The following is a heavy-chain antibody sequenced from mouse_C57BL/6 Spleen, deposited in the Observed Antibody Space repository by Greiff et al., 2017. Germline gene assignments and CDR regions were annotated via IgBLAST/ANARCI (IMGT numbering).Heavy chain of an antibody. D-gene: IGHD1-1*01. V-gene: IGHV1-15*01. CDR3: TSDDTTVVNFDY. CDR2: IDPETGGT. CDR1: GYTFTDYE. Sequence: VHLVESGAELVRPGASVTLSCKASGYTFTDYEMHWVKQTPVHGLEWIGAIDPETGGTAYNQKFKGKAILTADKSSSTAYMELRSLTSEDSAVYYCTSDDTTVVNFDYWGQGTTLTVSS. J-gene: IGHJ2*01.